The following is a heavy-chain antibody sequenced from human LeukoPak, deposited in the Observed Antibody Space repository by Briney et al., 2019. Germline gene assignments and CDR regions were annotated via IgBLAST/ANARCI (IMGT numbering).Heavy chain of an antibody. CDR3: ARYYDSTGSFDY. CDR1: GDSVSRSSYY. V-gene: IGHV4-61*01. D-gene: IGHD3-22*01. CDR2: IYYIGST. J-gene: IGHJ4*02. Sequence: SETLSLTCTVSGDSVSRSSYYWTWIRQPPGKGLEWIGYIYYIGSTNYNPSLRSRLTMSVDTSKNRFSLRLSSVIAADTAVYYCARYYDSTGSFDYWGQGTLVTVSS.